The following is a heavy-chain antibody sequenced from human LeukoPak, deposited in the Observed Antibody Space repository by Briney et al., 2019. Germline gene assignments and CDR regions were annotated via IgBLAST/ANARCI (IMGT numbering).Heavy chain of an antibody. CDR2: FYTSEHT. V-gene: IGHV4-61*02. J-gene: IGHJ4*02. CDR1: GGSISSGSYY. D-gene: IGHD6-13*01. Sequence: PSETLSLTCTVSGGSISSGSYYWSWIRQPAGKGLEWIGRFYTSEHTSYNPSLKGRVTISLDTSKNQFSLKVTSVTAADTAVYYCARDSQGIAAAGHYWGQGILVIVSS. CDR3: ARDSQGIAAAGHY.